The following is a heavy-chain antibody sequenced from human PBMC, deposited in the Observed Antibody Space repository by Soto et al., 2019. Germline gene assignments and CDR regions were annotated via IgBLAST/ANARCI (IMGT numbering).Heavy chain of an antibody. D-gene: IGHD7-27*01. V-gene: IGHV3-30*18. CDR3: AKDLLGPGRAYGMDV. Sequence: QVQLVESGGGVVQPGRSLRLSCAASGFTFSSYGMHWVRQAPGKGLEWVAVISYDGSNKYYADSVKGRFTISRDNYKNTLYLQMNSLRAEDTAVYYCAKDLLGPGRAYGMDVWRQGTTVTVSS. CDR2: ISYDGSNK. CDR1: GFTFSSYG. J-gene: IGHJ6*02.